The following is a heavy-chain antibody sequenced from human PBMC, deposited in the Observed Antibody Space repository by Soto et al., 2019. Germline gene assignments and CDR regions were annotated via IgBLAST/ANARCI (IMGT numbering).Heavy chain of an antibody. CDR2: INPSGGST. Sequence: GASVKVSFKASGYTFTSYYMHWLRQAPGQGLEWMGIINPSGGSTSYAQKFQGRVTMTRDTSTSTVYMELSSLRSEDTAVYYCARDRLVANAYYYGMDVWGQGTTVTVSS. V-gene: IGHV1-46*01. D-gene: IGHD2-8*02. CDR1: GYTFTSYY. CDR3: ARDRLVANAYYYGMDV. J-gene: IGHJ6*02.